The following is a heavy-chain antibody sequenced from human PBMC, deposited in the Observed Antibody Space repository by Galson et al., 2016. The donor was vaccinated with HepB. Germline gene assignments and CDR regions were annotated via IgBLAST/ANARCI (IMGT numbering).Heavy chain of an antibody. CDR3: ATDRFGGIHDYYGMDV. CDR2: FDPEDGET. Sequence: SVKVSCKVSGYILTDLSIHWVRQAPGKGLEWMGRFDPEDGETIYARKFQGRVTMTADTSTDTAYMDLSSLRSEDTAVYYCATDRFGGIHDYYGMDVWGQGTTVTVSS. V-gene: IGHV1-24*01. CDR1: GYILTDLS. D-gene: IGHD3-10*01. J-gene: IGHJ6*02.